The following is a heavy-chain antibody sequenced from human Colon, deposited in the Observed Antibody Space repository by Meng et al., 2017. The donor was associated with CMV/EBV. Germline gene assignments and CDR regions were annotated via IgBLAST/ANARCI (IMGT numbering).Heavy chain of an antibody. CDR2: INSDGNST. J-gene: IGHJ4*02. CDR1: GFTFSSYW. Sequence: GESLKISCAASGFTFSSYWMHWVRQAPGKGLVWVSRINSDGNSTSYADSVKGRFTISRDNAKNTLYLQMNSLRAEDTALYYCAKEGVAKYYFDYWGQGTLVTVSS. D-gene: IGHD2-15*01. V-gene: IGHV3-74*01. CDR3: AKEGVAKYYFDY.